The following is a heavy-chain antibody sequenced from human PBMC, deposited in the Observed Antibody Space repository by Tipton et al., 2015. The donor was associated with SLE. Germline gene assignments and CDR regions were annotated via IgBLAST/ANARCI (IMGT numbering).Heavy chain of an antibody. Sequence: LRLSCAVYGGSFSGYFWSWIRQPPGKGLEWIGEINHIGRTNYKSSLKSRLTISVDPSKNQFSLKLRSVTAADRAVYYCARGAYCTGGVGHPLDVWGQGTTVTVSS. V-gene: IGHV4-34*01. CDR2: INHIGRT. D-gene: IGHD2-8*02. J-gene: IGHJ6*02. CDR1: GGSFSGYF. CDR3: ARGAYCTGGVGHPLDV.